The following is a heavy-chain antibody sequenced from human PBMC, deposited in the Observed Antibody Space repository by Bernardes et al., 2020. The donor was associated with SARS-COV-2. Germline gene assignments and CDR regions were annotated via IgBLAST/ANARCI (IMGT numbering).Heavy chain of an antibody. CDR3: ARDYLLRYDFWSGYQNSYYYYYGMDV. CDR1: GYTFTSYG. CDR2: ISAYNGNT. V-gene: IGHV1-18*04. D-gene: IGHD3-3*01. J-gene: IGHJ6*02. Sequence: ASVKVSCKASGYTFTSYGISWVRQAPGQGLEWMGWISAYNGNTNYAQKLQGRVTMTTDTSTSTAYMELRSLRSDDTAVYYCARDYLLRYDFWSGYQNSYYYYYGMDVWGQGTTVTVSS.